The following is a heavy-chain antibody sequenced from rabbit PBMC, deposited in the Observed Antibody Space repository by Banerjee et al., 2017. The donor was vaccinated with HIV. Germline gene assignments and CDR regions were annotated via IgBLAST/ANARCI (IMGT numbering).Heavy chain of an antibody. CDR3: ARDLAGVIGWNFGL. V-gene: IGHV1S40*01. D-gene: IGHD4-1*01. Sequence: QSLEESGGDLVKPGASLTLTCKASGFDLSSYFYMCWVRQAPGKGLEWIACIYAGSSGSTYYASWAKGRFTISKTSSTTVTLQMTSLTAADTATYFCARDLAGVIGWNFGLWGPGTLVTVS. CDR2: IYAGSSGST. J-gene: IGHJ6*01. CDR1: GFDLSSYFY.